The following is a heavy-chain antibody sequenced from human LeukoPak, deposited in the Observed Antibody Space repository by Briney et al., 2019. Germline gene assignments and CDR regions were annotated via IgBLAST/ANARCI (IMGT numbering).Heavy chain of an antibody. CDR1: GGTFSSYA. CDR3: ARVGYCSGGSCYPGYFDY. CDR2: IIPIFGTA. Sequence: SVKVSCKASGGTFSSYAISWVRQAPGQGLEWMGRIIPIFGTANYAQKFQDRVTITTDESTSTAYMELSSLRSEDTAVYYCARVGYCSGGSCYPGYFDYWGQGTLVTVSS. V-gene: IGHV1-69*05. D-gene: IGHD2-15*01. J-gene: IGHJ4*02.